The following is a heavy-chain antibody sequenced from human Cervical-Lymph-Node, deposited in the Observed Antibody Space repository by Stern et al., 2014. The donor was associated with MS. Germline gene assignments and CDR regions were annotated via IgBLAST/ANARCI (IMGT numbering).Heavy chain of an antibody. CDR3: ARSGYSNNWDDAFDI. Sequence: VQLVESGPGLVKPSETLSLTCTVSGVSVSDHYWSWIRQPPGKGLEWIAYIFDGGSTNYKPSLKSRATISVHPSKNQFSLTLTSVTAADTAVYYCARSGYSNNWDDAFDIWGQGTMVIVAS. CDR1: GVSVSDHY. D-gene: IGHD5-12*01. J-gene: IGHJ3*02. CDR2: IFDGGST. V-gene: IGHV4-59*02.